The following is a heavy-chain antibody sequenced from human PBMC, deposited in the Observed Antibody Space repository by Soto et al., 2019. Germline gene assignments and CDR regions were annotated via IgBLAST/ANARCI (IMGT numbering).Heavy chain of an antibody. V-gene: IGHV3-30-3*01. CDR2: ISYDGSNK. J-gene: IGHJ4*02. CDR1: GFPFSSYA. CDR3: ARVSQGSGWYFDY. Sequence: PGGSLRLSCAASGFPFSSYAMHWVRQAPGKGLEWVAVISYDGSNKYYADSVKGRFTISRDNSKNTLYLQMNSLRAEDTAVYYCARVSQGSGWYFDYWGQGTLVTVSS. D-gene: IGHD6-19*01.